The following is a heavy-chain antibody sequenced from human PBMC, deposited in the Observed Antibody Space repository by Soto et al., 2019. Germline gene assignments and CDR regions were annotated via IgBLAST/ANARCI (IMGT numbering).Heavy chain of an antibody. CDR3: PKHSREEKGWTIRRLDY. Sequence: PGESPKISCEASGYSFTSNWIGGVRQMPGKGLEWMGIINPADSDIKYSPSFQGQVTISADKSISTVHLQWSSLKASDTPMYYCPKHSREEKGWTIRRLDYWGQGTRVTVS. V-gene: IGHV5-51*01. CDR1: GYSFTSNW. J-gene: IGHJ4*02. CDR2: INPADSDI. D-gene: IGHD6-19*01.